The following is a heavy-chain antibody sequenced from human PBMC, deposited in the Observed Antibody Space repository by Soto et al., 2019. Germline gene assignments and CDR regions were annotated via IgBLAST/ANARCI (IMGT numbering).Heavy chain of an antibody. V-gene: IGHV2-5*02. J-gene: IGHJ4*02. CDR2: IYWDDNE. D-gene: IGHD6-19*01. CDR3: AHGSGWLFDY. Sequence: QITLKESGPTLVKPTETLTLTCTCSGFSLSSTQVGVGWIRQPPGKPLEWLALIYWDDNEWYSPSLRSRLTITKHTSKNQVVLTMTNMDPVDTATYFCAHGSGWLFDYWGQGTLVTVSS. CDR1: GFSLSSTQVG.